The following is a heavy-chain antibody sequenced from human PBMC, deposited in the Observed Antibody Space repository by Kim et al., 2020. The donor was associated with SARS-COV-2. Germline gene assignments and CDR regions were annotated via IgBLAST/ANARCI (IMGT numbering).Heavy chain of an antibody. CDR3: AKEAPRSYNWNDFDWFDP. V-gene: IGHV3-23*01. CDR1: GFTFSSYA. Sequence: GGSLRLSCAASGFTFSSYAMSWVRQAPGKGLEWVSAISGSGGSTYYADSVKGRFTISRDNSKNTLYLQMNSLRAEDTAVYYCAKEAPRSYNWNDFDWFDPCGQGTLVTVSS. J-gene: IGHJ5*02. CDR2: ISGSGGST. D-gene: IGHD1-20*01.